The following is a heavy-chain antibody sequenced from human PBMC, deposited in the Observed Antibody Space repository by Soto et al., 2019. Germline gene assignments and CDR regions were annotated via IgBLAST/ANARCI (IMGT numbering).Heavy chain of an antibody. CDR3: ARDLSSEKNWFDP. J-gene: IGHJ5*02. D-gene: IGHD6-6*01. CDR1: GGSISSYY. V-gene: IGHV4-59*01. CDR2: IYYSGST. Sequence: QVQLQESGPGLVKPSETLSLTCTVSGGSISSYYWSWIRQPPGKGLEWIGYIYYSGSTNYNPSLKSRVTISVDTSKNQFSLKLSSVTAADTAVYYCARDLSSEKNWFDPWGQGTLVTVSS.